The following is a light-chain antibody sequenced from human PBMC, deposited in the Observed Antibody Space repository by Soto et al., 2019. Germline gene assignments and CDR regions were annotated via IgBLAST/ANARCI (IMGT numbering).Light chain of an antibody. CDR2: VVS. J-gene: IGLJ1*01. Sequence: QSALTQPASVSGSPGQSITISCTGTSSDVGSYNLVSWYQQHPGKAPKLMIYVVSKRPSGVSNRFSGSKSGNTASLTISGLQAEDEADYYCCSYAGSSALVFGTGTKVTVL. V-gene: IGLV2-23*02. CDR1: SSDVGSYNL. CDR3: CSYAGSSALV.